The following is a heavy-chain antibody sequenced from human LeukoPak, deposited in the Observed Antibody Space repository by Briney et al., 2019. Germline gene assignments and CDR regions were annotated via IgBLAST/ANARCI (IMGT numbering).Heavy chain of an antibody. CDR3: ARDSSGSGWSPVFDY. J-gene: IGHJ4*02. D-gene: IGHD6-19*01. CDR2: INAGNGNT. CDR1: GYTFTSYG. V-gene: IGHV1-3*01. Sequence: ASVKVSCKASGYTFTSYGISWVRQAPGQGLEWMGWINAGNGNTKFSQKFQGRVTITRDTSASTAYMELSSLRSEDTAVYYCARDSSGSGWSPVFDYWGQGTLVTVSS.